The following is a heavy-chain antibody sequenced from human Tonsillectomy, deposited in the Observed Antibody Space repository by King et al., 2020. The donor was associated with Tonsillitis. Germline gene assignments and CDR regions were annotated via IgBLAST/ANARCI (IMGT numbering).Heavy chain of an antibody. CDR1: GYLFSGFY. D-gene: IGHD6-19*01. Sequence: VQLVQSGAEVKKPGASVRVSCQASGYLFSGFYMHWVRQAPGQGLEWRGWINPSTGDTNSAQNFSGRVTMTRDTSISTAYMELTTLTSDDTAVYYCAVESGYRSCWSPGFDPWGQGTLVSVSS. CDR3: AVESGYRSCWSPGFDP. CDR2: INPSTGDT. J-gene: IGHJ5*02. V-gene: IGHV1-2*02.